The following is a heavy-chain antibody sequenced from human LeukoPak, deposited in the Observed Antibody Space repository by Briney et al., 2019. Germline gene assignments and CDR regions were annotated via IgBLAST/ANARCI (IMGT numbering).Heavy chain of an antibody. CDR1: GGTFSSYA. J-gene: IGHJ4*02. CDR2: IIPILGIA. Sequence: SVKVSCKASGGTFSSYAVSWVRQAPGQGLEWMGRIIPILGIANYAQKFQDRVTITADKSTSTAYMELSSLRSEDTAVYYCAREGDYGDYYWGQGTLVTVSS. V-gene: IGHV1-69*04. CDR3: AREGDYGDYY. D-gene: IGHD4-17*01.